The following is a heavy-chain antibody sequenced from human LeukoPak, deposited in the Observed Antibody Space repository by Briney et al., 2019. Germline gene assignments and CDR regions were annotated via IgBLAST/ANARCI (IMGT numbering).Heavy chain of an antibody. J-gene: IGHJ4*02. Sequence: GGSLRLSCVVSGIPFSDYYMNWIRQAPGKGLEWISYISSSSSYIDYADSVKGRFTISRDNAQNALFLRMNSLRVEDTAVYYCAAGTAADYWGLGTLVTVSS. V-gene: IGHV3-11*03. CDR2: ISSSSSYI. CDR3: AAGTAADY. D-gene: IGHD6-13*01. CDR1: GIPFSDYY.